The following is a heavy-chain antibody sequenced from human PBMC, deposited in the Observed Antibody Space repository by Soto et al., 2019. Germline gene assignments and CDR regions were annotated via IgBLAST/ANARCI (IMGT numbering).Heavy chain of an antibody. CDR1: GFTFSSYG. D-gene: IGHD7-27*01. J-gene: IGHJ2*01. Sequence: QVQLVESGGGVVQPGRSLRLSCAASGFTFSSYGMHWVRQAPGKGLEWVAVIWYDGSNKYYADSVKGRFTISRDNSKNTLYLQMNSLRAEDTAVYYCARAPELGIGYWYFDLWGRGTLVTVSS. CDR3: ARAPELGIGYWYFDL. V-gene: IGHV3-33*01. CDR2: IWYDGSNK.